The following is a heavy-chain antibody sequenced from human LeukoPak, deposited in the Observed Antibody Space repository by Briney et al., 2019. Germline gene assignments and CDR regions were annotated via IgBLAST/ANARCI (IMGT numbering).Heavy chain of an antibody. CDR3: ARIYLGAFDI. D-gene: IGHD3-16*01. CDR1: GGTFSSYA. J-gene: IGHJ3*02. V-gene: IGHV1-69*05. CDR2: IIPIFGTA. Sequence: SXKVSCKASGGTFSSYAISWVRQAPGQGLEWMGRIIPIFGTANYAQKFQGRVTITTDESMSTAYMELSSLRSEDTAVYYCARIYLGAFDIWGQGTMVTVSS.